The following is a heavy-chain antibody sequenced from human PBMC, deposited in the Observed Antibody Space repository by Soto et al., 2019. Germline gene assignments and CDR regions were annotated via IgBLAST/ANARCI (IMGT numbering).Heavy chain of an antibody. J-gene: IGHJ4*02. CDR1: GDSITNYY. CDR2: IYYSGST. V-gene: IGHV4-59*01. Sequence: SETLSLTCTVSGDSITNYYWSWIRQPPGKGLEWIGYIYYSGSTNYNPSLKSRGTISLDTSKNQFSLNLSSVTAADTAVYYCATYSSGSSGYWGQGTLVTVSS. CDR3: ATYSSGSSGY. D-gene: IGHD3-22*01.